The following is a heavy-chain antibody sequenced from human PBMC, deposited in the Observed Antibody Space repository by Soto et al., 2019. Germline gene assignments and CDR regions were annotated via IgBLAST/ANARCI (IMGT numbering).Heavy chain of an antibody. J-gene: IGHJ4*02. CDR3: AREWSNWNYKGDY. CDR1: GFTFSSYS. V-gene: IGHV3-21*01. CDR2: ISSSSSYI. D-gene: IGHD1-7*01. Sequence: EVQLVESGGGLVKPGGSLRLSCAASGFTFSSYSMNWVRQAPGKGLEWVSSISSSSSYIYYADSVKGRFTISRDNAKNSLYLQMNSLRAEDTAVYYCAREWSNWNYKGDYWGQGTPVTVSS.